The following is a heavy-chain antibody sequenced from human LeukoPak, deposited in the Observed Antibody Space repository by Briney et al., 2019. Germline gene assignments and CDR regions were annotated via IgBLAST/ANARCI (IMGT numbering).Heavy chain of an antibody. CDR3: ARDRYNYDSSGSCFDY. CDR2: ISSSSSTI. CDR1: GFTFSRSN. J-gene: IGHJ4*02. D-gene: IGHD3-22*01. V-gene: IGHV3-48*01. Sequence: PGGSLRLSCAVSGFTFSRSNMNWVRQAPGKGLEWVSYISSSSSTIYYADSVKGRFTVSRDNAKNSLYLQMNSLRAEDTAVYYCARDRYNYDSSGSCFDYWGQGTLVTVSS.